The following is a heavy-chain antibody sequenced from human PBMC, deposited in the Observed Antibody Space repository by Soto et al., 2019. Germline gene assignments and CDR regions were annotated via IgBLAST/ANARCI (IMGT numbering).Heavy chain of an antibody. V-gene: IGHV1-18*01. D-gene: IGHD2-2*01. Sequence: GASVKVSCKASGYALTSYGISWVRQAPGQGLEWMGWISAYNGNTNYAQKLQGRVTMTTDTSTSTAYMELRSLRSDDTAVYYCGRVKCSSTSCYEPYYYYGMDVWGQGTTVTVSS. CDR1: GYALTSYG. J-gene: IGHJ6*02. CDR3: GRVKCSSTSCYEPYYYYGMDV. CDR2: ISAYNGNT.